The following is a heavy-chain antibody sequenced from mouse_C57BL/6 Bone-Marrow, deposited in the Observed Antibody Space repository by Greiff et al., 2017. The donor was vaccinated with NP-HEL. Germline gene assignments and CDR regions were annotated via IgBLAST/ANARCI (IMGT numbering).Heavy chain of an antibody. CDR1: GYTFTSYW. V-gene: IGHV1-5*01. J-gene: IGHJ1*03. Sequence: VQLQQSGTVLVRPGASVKMSCKTSGYTFTSYWMHWVKQRPGQGLEWIGAIYPGNSDTSYNQKFKGKAILTAVTSASTTYMELSSLTNEDSAVYYYTRSYYSNYWYFDVWGTGTTVTVSS. CDR3: TRSYYSNYWYFDV. D-gene: IGHD2-5*01. CDR2: IYPGNSDT.